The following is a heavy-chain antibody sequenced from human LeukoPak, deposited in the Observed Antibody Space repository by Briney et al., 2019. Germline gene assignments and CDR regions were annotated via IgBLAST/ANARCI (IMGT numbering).Heavy chain of an antibody. J-gene: IGHJ1*01. CDR3: ARGSERYFYESSAYYPEYFHH. D-gene: IGHD3-22*01. V-gene: IGHV4-34*01. Sequence: SETLSLTCVVYGGSFSAYYWNWIRQPPGKGLEWIGEINHSGSTNYKPSLKSRVTLSVDTSKNQFSLKLSSVTAADTAVYYCARGSERYFYESSAYYPEYFHHWGQGTLVTVSS. CDR2: INHSGST. CDR1: GGSFSAYY.